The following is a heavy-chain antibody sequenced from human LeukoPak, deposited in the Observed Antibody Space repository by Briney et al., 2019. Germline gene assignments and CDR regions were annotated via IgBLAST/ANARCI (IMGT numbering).Heavy chain of an antibody. CDR2: IYSTGST. Sequence: SETLSLTCTVSSGSISGFYWSWIRQPPGKGLEWIGYIYSTGSTNYNPSIKSRVTISVDTSKNQFSLKLSSVTAADTAVYYCGRLSGGYSYGKWYLDLWGRGTLVTVSS. J-gene: IGHJ2*01. CDR3: GRLSGGYSYGKWYLDL. CDR1: SGSISGFY. V-gene: IGHV4-59*08. D-gene: IGHD5-12*01.